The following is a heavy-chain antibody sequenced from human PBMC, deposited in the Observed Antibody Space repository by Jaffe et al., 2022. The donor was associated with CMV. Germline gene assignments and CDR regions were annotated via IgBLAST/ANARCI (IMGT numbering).Heavy chain of an antibody. V-gene: IGHV1-69*01. D-gene: IGHD3-22*01. CDR1: GGTFSSYA. CDR2: IIPIFGTA. J-gene: IGHJ3*02. CDR3: ARVLTMIVVAPIRGAMGAFDI. Sequence: QVQLVQSGAEVKKPGSSVKVSCKASGGTFSSYAISWVRQAPGQGLEWMGGIIPIFGTANYAQKFQGRVTITADESTSTAYMELSSLRSEDTAVYYCARVLTMIVVAPIRGAMGAFDIWGQGTMVTVSS.